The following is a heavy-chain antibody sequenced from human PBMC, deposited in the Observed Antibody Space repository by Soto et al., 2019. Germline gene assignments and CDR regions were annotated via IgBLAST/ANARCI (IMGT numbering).Heavy chain of an antibody. CDR3: AKQQLAFDI. CDR2: ISYDGSNK. D-gene: IGHD6-13*01. Sequence: QVQLVESGGGVVQPGRSLRLSCAASGFTFSSYGMHWVRQAPGKGLEWVAVISYDGSNKYYADSVKGRFTISRDNSKNTLYLQMNSLRAEDTAVYYCAKQQLAFDIWGQGTMVTVYS. V-gene: IGHV3-30*18. CDR1: GFTFSSYG. J-gene: IGHJ3*02.